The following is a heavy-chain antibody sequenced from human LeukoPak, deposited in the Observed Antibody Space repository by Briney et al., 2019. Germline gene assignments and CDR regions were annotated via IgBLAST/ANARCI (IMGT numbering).Heavy chain of an antibody. J-gene: IGHJ4*02. CDR3: AREGGYCYGASCRFFDS. CDR2: INTRSYI. CDR1: GFTFGSYS. Sequence: GGSLRLSCAASGFTFGSYSMNWVRQAPGKGLEWVSSINTRSYIYSADSAKGRFTISRDNDKNSVYLQMNSLRAEDTAVYYCAREGGYCYGASCRFFDSWGQGTLLTVSS. D-gene: IGHD2-15*01. V-gene: IGHV3-21*01.